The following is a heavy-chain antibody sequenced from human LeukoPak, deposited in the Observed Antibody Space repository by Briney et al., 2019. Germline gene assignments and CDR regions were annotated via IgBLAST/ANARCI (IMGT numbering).Heavy chain of an antibody. CDR1: GGSMSSGGYY. D-gene: IGHD5-24*01. CDR3: ARNRDGYNSFDY. V-gene: IGHV4-31*03. J-gene: IGHJ4*02. Sequence: SQTLSLTCTVSGGSMSSGGYYWSWIRQHPGKGLEWIGYIYYSGNTYYNPSFKSRVTISIDTSKNQFSLKLRSVTAADTAVYYCARNRDGYNSFDYWGQGTLVTVSS. CDR2: IYYSGNT.